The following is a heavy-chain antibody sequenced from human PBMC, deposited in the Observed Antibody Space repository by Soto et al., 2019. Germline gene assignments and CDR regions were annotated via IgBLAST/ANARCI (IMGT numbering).Heavy chain of an antibody. J-gene: IGHJ4*02. CDR1: GGSISSGDYY. V-gene: IGHV4-30-4*01. Sequence: SGTLSLTCTVSGGSISSGDYYWSWTRQPPGKGPEWIVYIYYSGSTYYNPSLKSRVTISVDTSKNQFSLKLSSVTAADTAVYYCARDGRYYDILTGYYNVVLGYWGQGTLVTV. CDR2: IYYSGST. CDR3: ARDGRYYDILTGYYNVVLGY. D-gene: IGHD3-9*01.